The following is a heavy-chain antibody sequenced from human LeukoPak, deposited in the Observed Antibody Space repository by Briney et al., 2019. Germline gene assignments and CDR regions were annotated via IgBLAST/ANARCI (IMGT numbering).Heavy chain of an antibody. CDR2: IYSRGST. CDR3: ASAIAAAGFPFDY. Sequence: SETLSLTCIVSGGSISSSNYYWGWIRQSPGKGLEWIGSIYSRGSTYYNPSLKSRVTISVDTSKNQFSLKLSSVTAADTAVYYCASAIAAAGFPFDYWGQGTLVTVSS. D-gene: IGHD6-13*01. V-gene: IGHV4-39*07. CDR1: GGSISSSNYY. J-gene: IGHJ4*02.